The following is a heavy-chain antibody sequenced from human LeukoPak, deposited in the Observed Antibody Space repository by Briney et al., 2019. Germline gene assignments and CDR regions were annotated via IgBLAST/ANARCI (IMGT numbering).Heavy chain of an antibody. CDR1: GFTFSSYA. J-gene: IGHJ4*02. Sequence: PGRSLRLSCAASGFTFSSYAMHWVRQAPGKGLEWVAVISYDGSNKYYADSVKGRFTISRDNAKNSLYLQMNSLRADDTGVYFCARVLGASPFDYWGQGTLVTVSS. V-gene: IGHV3-30-3*01. D-gene: IGHD1-26*01. CDR2: ISYDGSNK. CDR3: ARVLGASPFDY.